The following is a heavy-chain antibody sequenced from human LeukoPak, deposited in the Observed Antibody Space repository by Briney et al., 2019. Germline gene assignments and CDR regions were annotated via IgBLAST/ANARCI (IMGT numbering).Heavy chain of an antibody. V-gene: IGHV4-59*08. CDR1: GGSISSYY. Sequence: SETLSLTCTVSGGSISSYYWSWIRQPPGKGLEWIGFIYYTGSTNYNPSLNSRVTISVDTSKNQFSLKLSSVTAADTAVYYCARGNLAAAGNYWGQGALVTVSS. CDR3: ARGNLAAAGNY. CDR2: IYYTGST. J-gene: IGHJ4*02. D-gene: IGHD6-13*01.